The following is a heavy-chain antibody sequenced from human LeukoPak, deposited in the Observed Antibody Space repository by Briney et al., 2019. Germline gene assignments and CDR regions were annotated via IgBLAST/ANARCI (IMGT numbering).Heavy chain of an antibody. CDR3: ARERGGYYYIDY. Sequence: ASVKVSFKASGYTFTVYYMHWVRQAPGQGREWMGWINPNSGGTNYAQKFQGRVTMTRDTSISTAYMELSRLRSDDTAVYYCARERGGYYYIDYWGQGTLVTVSS. CDR2: INPNSGGT. V-gene: IGHV1-2*02. CDR1: GYTFTVYY. J-gene: IGHJ4*02. D-gene: IGHD3-10*01.